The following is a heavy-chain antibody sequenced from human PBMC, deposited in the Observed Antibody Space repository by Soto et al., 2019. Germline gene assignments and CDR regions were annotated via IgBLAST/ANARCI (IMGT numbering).Heavy chain of an antibody. J-gene: IGHJ4*02. Sequence: SETLSLTCAVYGGSFSGYYWSWIRQPPGKGLEWIGEINHSGSTNYNPSLKSRVTISVDTSKNQFSLKLSSVTAADTAVYYCASHRVGYCSGGSCYSGDYWGQGTLVTVSS. CDR3: ASHRVGYCSGGSCYSGDY. CDR1: GGSFSGYY. V-gene: IGHV4-34*01. CDR2: INHSGST. D-gene: IGHD2-15*01.